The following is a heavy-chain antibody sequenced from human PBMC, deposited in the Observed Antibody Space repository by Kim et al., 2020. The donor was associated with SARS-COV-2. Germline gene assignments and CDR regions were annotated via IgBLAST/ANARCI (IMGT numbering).Heavy chain of an antibody. CDR2: ISGSDGRT. V-gene: IGHV3-23*01. J-gene: IGHJ6*02. Sequence: GGSLRLSCAASGFTFNNYAMTWVRQAPGKGLEWVSGISGSDGRTFYADPVKGRFTISRDNSKNTLFLQLNSLRAEDTAVYYCAKVSCTSTTCYNFWYGMDVWGQGTTVTVPS. D-gene: IGHD2-2*02. CDR1: GFTFNNYA. CDR3: AKVSCTSTTCYNFWYGMDV.